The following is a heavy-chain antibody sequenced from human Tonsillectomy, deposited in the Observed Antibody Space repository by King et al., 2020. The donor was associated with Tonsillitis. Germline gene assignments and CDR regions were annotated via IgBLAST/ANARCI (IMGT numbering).Heavy chain of an antibody. J-gene: IGHJ4*02. CDR3: ARGYYEMSF. D-gene: IGHD1-26*01. V-gene: IGHV3-7*04. CDR1: GFTFSSYW. Sequence: VQLVESGGALVQPEGSLRLSCAASGFTFSSYWMTWVRQAPGKGLEWAANIEHDGTVKYYVDSVKGRFTISRDNAKNSLYLQMNSLRAEDTAVYYCARGYYEMSFWGQGTLVTVSS. CDR2: IEHDGTVK.